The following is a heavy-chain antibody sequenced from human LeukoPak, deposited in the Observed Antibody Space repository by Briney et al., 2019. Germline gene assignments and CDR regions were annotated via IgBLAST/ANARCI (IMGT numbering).Heavy chain of an antibody. CDR2: IYSGGST. Sequence: GGSLRLSCAASGFTFSSYGMSWVRQAPGKGLEWVSVIYSGGSTYYADSVKGRFTISRDNAKNSLYLQMNSLRAEDTAVYYCARDPGYGDFHFDYWGQGTLVTVSS. D-gene: IGHD4-17*01. V-gene: IGHV3-66*01. J-gene: IGHJ4*02. CDR3: ARDPGYGDFHFDY. CDR1: GFTFSSYG.